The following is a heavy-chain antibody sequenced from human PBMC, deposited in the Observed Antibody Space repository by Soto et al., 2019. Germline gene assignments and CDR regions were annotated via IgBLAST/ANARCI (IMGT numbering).Heavy chain of an antibody. CDR3: ARGLGQLGT. V-gene: IGHV3-7*01. Sequence: PGGSLRLSCAASGFSFTMYWMSWVRQAPGKGLEWVAGIKEDASEIYYVGAVKGRFTISRDNAKNSLYLQMNSLRAEDTAVYYCARGLGQLGTWGQGTLVTVSS. CDR2: IKEDASEI. D-gene: IGHD6-6*01. CDR1: GFSFTMYW. J-gene: IGHJ5*02.